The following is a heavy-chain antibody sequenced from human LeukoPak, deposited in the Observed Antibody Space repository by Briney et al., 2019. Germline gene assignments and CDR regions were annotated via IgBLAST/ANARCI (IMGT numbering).Heavy chain of an antibody. V-gene: IGHV3-23*01. Sequence: GGSLRLSCAASGFTFSSYSMNWVRQAPGKGLEWVSGISGNGGSTYYAGPVKGRFTISTDNSKDTLYLQMNSLRAEDTAVYYCAKRSRRLTIVRGVPREDVWGQGTTVTVSS. CDR1: GFTFSSYS. J-gene: IGHJ6*02. D-gene: IGHD3-10*01. CDR2: ISGNGGST. CDR3: AKRSRRLTIVRGVPREDV.